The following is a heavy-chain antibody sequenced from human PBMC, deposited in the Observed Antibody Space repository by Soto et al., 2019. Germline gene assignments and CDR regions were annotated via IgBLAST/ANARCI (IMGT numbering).Heavy chain of an antibody. D-gene: IGHD2-15*01. J-gene: IGHJ6*02. CDR2: INPNSGGT. CDR3: AKVPGVAAPYLFCMDV. Sequence: ASVKVSCKASGYTFTGYYMHWVRQAPGQGLEWMGWINPNSGGTNYAQKFQGRVTMTRDTSISTAYMELSRLRSDDTAVYYCAKVPGVAAPYLFCMDVWGQGTTVTVSS. V-gene: IGHV1-2*02. CDR1: GYTFTGYY.